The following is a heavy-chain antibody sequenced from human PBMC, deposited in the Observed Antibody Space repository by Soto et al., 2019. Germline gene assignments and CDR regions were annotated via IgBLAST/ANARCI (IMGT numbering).Heavy chain of an antibody. CDR1: QFSLSSYG. CDR3: AKGLPRPPNQAGGCY. V-gene: IGHV3-30*18. D-gene: IGHD3-16*01. CDR2: ISYDVSNK. Sequence: SLRHSWTASQFSLSSYGMHLVLKNPFKLLEFLSVISYDVSNKYYADSVKGRFTISRDNSKNTLYLQMNRLRAEDTAVYYCAKGLPRPPNQAGGCYWGQGTLVTVSS. J-gene: IGHJ4*02.